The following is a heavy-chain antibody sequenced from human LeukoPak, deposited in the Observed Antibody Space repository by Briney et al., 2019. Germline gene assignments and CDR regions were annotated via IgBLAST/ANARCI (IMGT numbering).Heavy chain of an antibody. CDR3: ARLSAYYYGSYFYYYMDV. Sequence: PGGSLRLSCAASGFTFSRYWMSWVRQAPGKGLEWVASINQDESAKRYVDSVKGRFTISRDNAKKSVYLYMSSLRAEDTALYYCARLSAYYYGSYFYYYMDVWGKGTTVTVSS. V-gene: IGHV3-7*01. J-gene: IGHJ6*03. D-gene: IGHD3-10*01. CDR2: INQDESAK. CDR1: GFTFSRYW.